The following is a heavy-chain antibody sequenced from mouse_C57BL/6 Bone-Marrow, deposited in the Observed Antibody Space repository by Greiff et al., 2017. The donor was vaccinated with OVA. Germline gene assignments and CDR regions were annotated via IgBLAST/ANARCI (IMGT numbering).Heavy chain of an antibody. Sequence: EVQLQQSGPGLVKPSQSLSLTCSVTGYSITSGYYWNWIRQFPGNKLEWMGYISYDGSNNYNPSLKNRISITRDTSKNQFFLKLNSVTTEDTATYYCARGRGYPYWGQGTTLTVSS. CDR1: GYSITSGYY. V-gene: IGHV3-6*01. D-gene: IGHD2-2*01. CDR3: ARGRGYPY. CDR2: ISYDGSN. J-gene: IGHJ2*01.